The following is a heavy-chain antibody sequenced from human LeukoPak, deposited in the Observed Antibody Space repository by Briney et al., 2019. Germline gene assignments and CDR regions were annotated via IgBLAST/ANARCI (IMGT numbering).Heavy chain of an antibody. V-gene: IGHV3-11*01. D-gene: IGHD4-17*01. Sequence: GGSLRLSCAASGFTFSDYYMSWIRQAPGKGLEWVSYISSSGSTIYYADSVKGRFTISRDNAKNSLYLQMNSLRAEDTAVYYCASPTTPHRLPLDYWGQGTLVTVSS. CDR2: ISSSGSTI. CDR3: ASPTTPHRLPLDY. J-gene: IGHJ4*02. CDR1: GFTFSDYY.